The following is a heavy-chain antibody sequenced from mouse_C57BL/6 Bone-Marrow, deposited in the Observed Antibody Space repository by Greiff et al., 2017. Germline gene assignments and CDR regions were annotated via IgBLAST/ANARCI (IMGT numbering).Heavy chain of an antibody. D-gene: IGHD1-1*01. CDR2: INPNYGTT. Sequence: EVKLLESGPELVKPGASVKISCKASGYSFTDYNMNWVKQSHGKSLEWIGVINPNYGTTSYNQKFKGKATLTVDQSSSTAYMQLNSLTSEDSAVCYCAECYGYDYAMDYWGQGTSVTVSS. J-gene: IGHJ4*01. CDR3: AECYGYDYAMDY. V-gene: IGHV1-39*01. CDR1: GYSFTDYN.